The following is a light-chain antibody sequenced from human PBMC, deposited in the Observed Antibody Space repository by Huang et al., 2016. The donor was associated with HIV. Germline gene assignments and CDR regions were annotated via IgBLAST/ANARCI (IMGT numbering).Light chain of an antibody. V-gene: IGKV1-39*01. J-gene: IGKJ4*01. CDR1: QNINSY. CDR2: AAS. CDR3: QQSYNIPFT. Sequence: DFQMTQSPSSLSASVGDRVTITCRASQNINSYLNGYQQKPGKAPKLLINAASSLQSGVPSRFSGSGSGTDVTLTISSLQPEDFASYYCQQSYNIPFTFGGGTKVEIK.